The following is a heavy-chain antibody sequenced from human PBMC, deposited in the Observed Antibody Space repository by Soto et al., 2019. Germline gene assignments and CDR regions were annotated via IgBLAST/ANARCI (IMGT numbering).Heavy chain of an antibody. D-gene: IGHD3-3*01. CDR1: GGSISSGGYY. J-gene: IGHJ6*02. CDR2: IYYSGST. CDR3: ARVHRGYDFWSGYSVTEPYYGMDV. Sequence: QVQLQESGPGLVKPSQTLSLTCTVSGGSISSGGYYWSWIRQHPGKGLEWIGYIYYSGSTYYNPSLKSRVTISVDTSKNQFSLKLSSVTAADTAVYYCARVHRGYDFWSGYSVTEPYYGMDVWGQGTTVTVSS. V-gene: IGHV4-30-4*08.